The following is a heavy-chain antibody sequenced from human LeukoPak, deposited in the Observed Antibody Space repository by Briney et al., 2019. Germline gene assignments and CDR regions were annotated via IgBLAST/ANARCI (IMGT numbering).Heavy chain of an antibody. J-gene: IGHJ4*02. Sequence: ASVKVSCKASGYTFTSYGISWVRQAPGQGLEWMGWISGYNGHTNYAQNLQGRVTMTTDTSASTAYVELSSLRSEDTAVYYCARGRRATTVTTPSFDYWGQGTLVTVSS. CDR3: ARGRRATTVTTPSFDY. CDR2: ISGYNGHT. CDR1: GYTFTSYG. D-gene: IGHD4-17*01. V-gene: IGHV1-18*01.